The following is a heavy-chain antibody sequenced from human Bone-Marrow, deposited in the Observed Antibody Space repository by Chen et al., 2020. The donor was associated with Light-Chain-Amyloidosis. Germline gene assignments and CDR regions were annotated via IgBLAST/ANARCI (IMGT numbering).Heavy chain of an antibody. CDR2: FNPEEGEI. D-gene: IGHD3-9*01. Sequence: QVQVVQSGAEVRKPGASVKVSCKVSGYNLSDVSIHWVRQAPGKGLEWMGGFNPEEGEIIYAQKFQGRVALTEDTSTDTAYMEMTSLRSDDTAMYYCATSNTISFEYWGQGTLVTVSS. V-gene: IGHV1-24*01. CDR3: ATSNTISFEY. J-gene: IGHJ4*02. CDR1: GYNLSDVS.